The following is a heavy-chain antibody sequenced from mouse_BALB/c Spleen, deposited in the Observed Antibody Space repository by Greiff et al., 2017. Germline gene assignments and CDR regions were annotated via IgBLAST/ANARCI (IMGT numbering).Heavy chain of an antibody. V-gene: IGHV1-82*01. CDR3: ARSGYYGSPFDY. CDR2: IYPGDGDT. J-gene: IGHJ2*01. D-gene: IGHD1-1*01. CDR1: GYAFSSPW. Sequence: VQLQQSGPELVKPGASVKISCKASGYAFSSPWMNWVKQRPGQGLEWIGRIYPGDGDTNYNGKFKGKATLTADKSSSTAYMQLSSLTSVDSAVYFCARSGYYGSPFDYWGQGTTLTVSS.